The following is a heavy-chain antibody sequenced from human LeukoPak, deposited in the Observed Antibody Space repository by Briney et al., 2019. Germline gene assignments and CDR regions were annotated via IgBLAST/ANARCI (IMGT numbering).Heavy chain of an antibody. Sequence: GGSLRLSCAASGFIFSNYDMHWVRHASGRGLEWVSAIDTAGDTYFPDSVKGRFAISRESAKNSLYLQMNSLRAEDMALYYCAKDKGSSWFDAFDIWGQGTMVTVSS. CDR3: AKDKGSSWFDAFDI. CDR2: IDTAGDT. D-gene: IGHD6-13*01. V-gene: IGHV3-13*01. J-gene: IGHJ3*02. CDR1: GFIFSNYD.